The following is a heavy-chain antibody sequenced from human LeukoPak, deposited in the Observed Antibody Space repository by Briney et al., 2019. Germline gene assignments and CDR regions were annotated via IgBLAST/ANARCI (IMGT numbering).Heavy chain of an antibody. CDR3: ARDIVGATHDY. V-gene: IGHV4-38-2*02. Sequence: SETLSLTCSVSGFSISSGYYWGWIRQPPGKGLEWIGSIFHSGSTYYNPSLKSRVTISVDTSKNQFSLKLKSVTAADTAVYYCARDIVGATHDYWGQGTLVTVSS. CDR1: GFSISSGYY. J-gene: IGHJ4*02. D-gene: IGHD1-26*01. CDR2: IFHSGST.